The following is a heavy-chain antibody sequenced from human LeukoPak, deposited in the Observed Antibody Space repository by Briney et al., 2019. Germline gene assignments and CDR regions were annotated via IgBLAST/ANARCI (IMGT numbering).Heavy chain of an antibody. Sequence: LGTLSLTLAVYGGAFSGYYWRWVRQPPGEGLEWIGEINHSGSTNYNPSLKSRVTISVDTSKNQFSLKLSSVTAADTAVYDCTVVAATLNSYWGQGTLVTVSS. J-gene: IGHJ4*02. CDR1: GGAFSGYY. CDR3: TVVAATLNSY. V-gene: IGHV4-34*01. D-gene: IGHD2-15*01. CDR2: INHSGST.